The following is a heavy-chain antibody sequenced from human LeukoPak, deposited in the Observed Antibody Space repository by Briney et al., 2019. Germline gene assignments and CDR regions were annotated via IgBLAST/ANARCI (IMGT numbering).Heavy chain of an antibody. J-gene: IGHJ6*03. CDR3: ARVKYYYYLDV. Sequence: ASVKVSCKAAGYSFTICDIGWVRQATAQGLEWMGWMNPNSGNTGYAQKFQGRVTMTRNTSITTAYMELSSLRSEDTAVYYCARVKYYYYLDVWGKGTTVTVSS. V-gene: IGHV1-8*01. CDR1: GYSFTICD. CDR2: MNPNSGNT.